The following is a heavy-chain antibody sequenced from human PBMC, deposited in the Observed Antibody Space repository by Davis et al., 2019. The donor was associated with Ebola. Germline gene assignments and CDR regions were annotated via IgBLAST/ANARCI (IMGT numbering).Heavy chain of an antibody. V-gene: IGHV1-8*01. CDR2: MNPNSGNT. CDR3: ARSSSYYPLDY. Sequence: ASVKVSCKASGYTFSSYDINWVRQATGQGLEWMGWMNPNSGNTGYAQEFQGRVTMTRDTSISTAYMDLSSLRSEDTAVYFCARSSSYYPLDYWGQGTPVTVSS. CDR1: GYTFSSYD. J-gene: IGHJ4*02. D-gene: IGHD6-13*01.